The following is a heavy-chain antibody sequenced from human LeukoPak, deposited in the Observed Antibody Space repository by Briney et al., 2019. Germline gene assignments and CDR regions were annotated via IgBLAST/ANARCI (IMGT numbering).Heavy chain of an antibody. CDR3: ARGPGGSYRSGLGRRLYYFDY. V-gene: IGHV4-34*01. Sequence: PSETLSLTCAVYGVSFSGYYWSWTRQPPGKGLEWMGEINHSGSTNYNPSLKSRVTISVDTSKNQFSLKLSSVTAADTAVYYCARGPGGSYRSGLGRRLYYFDYWGQGTLVTVSS. CDR1: GVSFSGYY. D-gene: IGHD3-16*02. J-gene: IGHJ4*02. CDR2: INHSGST.